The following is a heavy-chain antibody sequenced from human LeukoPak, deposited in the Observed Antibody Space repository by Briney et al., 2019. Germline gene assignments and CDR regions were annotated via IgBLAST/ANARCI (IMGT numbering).Heavy chain of an antibody. D-gene: IGHD4/OR15-4a*01. CDR2: IYYSGDT. J-gene: IGHJ5*02. CDR3: VRGPYGASISKWFDP. Sequence: SETLSLTCTVSRGSISGYSWSWIRQSPGGGLEWIGYIYYSGDTAYNPSLRSRVTLSVDTSKNQFSLQLRSVTTADTAVYYCVRGPYGASISKWFDPWGQGTLVAVSS. CDR1: RGSISGYS. V-gene: IGHV4-59*01.